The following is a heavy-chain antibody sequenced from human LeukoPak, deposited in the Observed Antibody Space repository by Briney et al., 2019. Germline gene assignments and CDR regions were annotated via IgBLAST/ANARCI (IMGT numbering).Heavy chain of an antibody. CDR2: ISGGGT. J-gene: IGHJ4*02. CDR1: GFIFSNYA. D-gene: IGHD3-3*01. V-gene: IGHV3-23*01. Sequence: GGSLRLSCAASGFIFSNYAMSWVRQAPGKGLEWVSTISGGGTYYGDSVKGRFTISRDDSKNTLYLQMNSLRAEDTAIYYCAKDAGWSGYYPPHYWGQGTLVTVSS. CDR3: AKDAGWSGYYPPHY.